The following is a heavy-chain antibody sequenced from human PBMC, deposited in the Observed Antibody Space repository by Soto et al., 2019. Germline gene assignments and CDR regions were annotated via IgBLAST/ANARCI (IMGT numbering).Heavy chain of an antibody. J-gene: IGHJ6*02. V-gene: IGHV3-74*01. Sequence: GGSLRLSCAASGFTFSSYWMHWFRQAPGKGLVWVSRINSDGSSTSYADSVKGRFTISRDNAKNTLYLQMNSLRAEDTAVYYCACSGSGSYGMDVWGQGTMVTVSS. CDR3: ACSGSGSYGMDV. CDR2: INSDGSST. D-gene: IGHD2-15*01. CDR1: GFTFSSYW.